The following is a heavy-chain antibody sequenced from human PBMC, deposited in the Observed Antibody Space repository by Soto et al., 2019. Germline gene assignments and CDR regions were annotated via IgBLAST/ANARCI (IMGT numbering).Heavy chain of an antibody. J-gene: IGHJ3*02. V-gene: IGHV4-34*01. CDR2: INHSGST. CDR1: GGSFSGYY. CDR3: ARVIVVVVAATRKSVFSPDAFDI. Sequence: SETLSLTCAVYGGSFSGYYWSWIRQPPGKGLEWIGEINHSGSTNYNPSLKSRVTISVDTSKNQFSLKLSSVTAADTAVYYCARVIVVVVAATRKSVFSPDAFDIWGQGTMVTVSS. D-gene: IGHD2-15*01.